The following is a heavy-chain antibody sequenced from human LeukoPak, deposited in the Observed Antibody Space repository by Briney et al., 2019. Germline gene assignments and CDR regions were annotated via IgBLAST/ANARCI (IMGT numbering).Heavy chain of an antibody. D-gene: IGHD6-6*01. J-gene: IGHJ5*02. CDR2: IIPILGIA. CDR3: ARDQLAARYNWFDP. Sequence: GASVKVSCKASGGTFSSYAISWVRQAPGQGLEWMGRIIPILGIANYAQKFQGRVTITADESTSTAYMELSSLRSEDTAVYYCARDQLAARYNWFDPWGQGTLVTVSS. CDR1: GGTFSSYA. V-gene: IGHV1-69*04.